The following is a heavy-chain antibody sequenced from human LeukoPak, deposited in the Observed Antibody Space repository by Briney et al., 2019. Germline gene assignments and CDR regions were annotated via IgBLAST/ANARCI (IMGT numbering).Heavy chain of an antibody. D-gene: IGHD3-10*01. J-gene: IGHJ6*03. CDR2: IHHSGST. CDR3: ARIRGFGADYYYYYMDV. Sequence: SETLSLTCTVSGGSISSRNWWSWVRQHPGKGLEWIAEIHHSGSTNYNPSLKSRVTISVDKSKNQFSLKLSSVTAADTAAYYCARIRGFGADYYYYYMDVWGKGTTVTVSS. CDR1: GGSISSRNW. V-gene: IGHV4-4*02.